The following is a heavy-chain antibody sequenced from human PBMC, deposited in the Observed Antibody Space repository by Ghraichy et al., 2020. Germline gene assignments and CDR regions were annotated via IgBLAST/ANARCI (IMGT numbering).Heavy chain of an antibody. D-gene: IGHD6-19*01. CDR3: ASEDMGWYSSGWQGVYYYGMDV. J-gene: IGHJ6*02. Sequence: ASVKVSCKASGYTFTSYYMHWVRQAPGQGLEWMGIINPSGGSTSYAQKFQGRVTMTRDTSTSTVYMELSSLRSEDTAVYYCASEDMGWYSSGWQGVYYYGMDVWGQGTTVTVSS. CDR1: GYTFTSYY. V-gene: IGHV1-46*01. CDR2: INPSGGST.